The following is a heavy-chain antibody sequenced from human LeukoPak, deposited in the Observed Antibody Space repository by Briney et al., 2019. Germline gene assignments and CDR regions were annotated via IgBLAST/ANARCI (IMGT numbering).Heavy chain of an antibody. D-gene: IGHD2-15*01. CDR2: ISSSGSTI. CDR3: ARDGYRCSGGSCYSAVGMDV. CDR1: GFTFSDYY. J-gene: IGHJ6*02. Sequence: PGRSLRLSCAASGFTFSDYYMSWIRQAPGKGLEWVSYISSSGSTIYYADSVKGRFTISRDNAKNSLYLQMNSLRAEDTAVYYCARDGYRCSGGSCYSAVGMDVWGQGTTVTVSS. V-gene: IGHV3-11*01.